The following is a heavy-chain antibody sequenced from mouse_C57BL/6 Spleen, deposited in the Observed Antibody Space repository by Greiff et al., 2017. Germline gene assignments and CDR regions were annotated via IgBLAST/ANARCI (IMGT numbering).Heavy chain of an antibody. V-gene: IGHV1-81*01. CDR3: ARSTKVTYYAMDY. CDR1: GYTFTSYG. J-gene: IGHJ4*01. D-gene: IGHD2-2*01. Sequence: QVQLQQSGAELARPGASVTLSCKASGYTFTSYGIRWVKQRTGQGLEWIGEIYPRGGNTYYNEKFKGKATLTADKSSSTAYMELHSLTSEDSAVYFCARSTKVTYYAMDYWGQGTSVTVSS. CDR2: IYPRGGNT.